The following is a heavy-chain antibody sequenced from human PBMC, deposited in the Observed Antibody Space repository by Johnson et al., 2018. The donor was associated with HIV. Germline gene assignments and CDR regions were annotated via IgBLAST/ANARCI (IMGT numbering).Heavy chain of an antibody. Sequence: QVQLVESGGGVVQPGRSLRLSCAASGFSFSSYAMHWVRQAPAKGLEWVAVISYDGSDKDYGDSAKGRFSISRDSSKNTLYLQMNSLRAEDTAVYYCTTGGVSYYDSDAFDIWGQGTMVTVSS. CDR3: TTGGVSYYDSDAFDI. CDR2: ISYDGSDK. CDR1: GFSFSSYA. J-gene: IGHJ3*02. V-gene: IGHV3-30*04. D-gene: IGHD1-26*01.